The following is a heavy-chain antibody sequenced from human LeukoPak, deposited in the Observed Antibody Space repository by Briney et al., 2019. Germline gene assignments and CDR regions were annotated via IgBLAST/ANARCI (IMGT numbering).Heavy chain of an antibody. CDR1: GYSISSGYY. J-gene: IGHJ4*02. D-gene: IGHD3-16*01. Sequence: SETLSLTCAVSGYSISSGYYWGWIRQPPGKGLEWIGSIYHSGSTYYNPSLKSRVTISVDTSKNQFSLKLSSVTAADTAVYYCARDASPGTPPVYFDYWGQGTLVTVSS. CDR3: ARDASPGTPPVYFDY. CDR2: IYHSGST. V-gene: IGHV4-38-2*02.